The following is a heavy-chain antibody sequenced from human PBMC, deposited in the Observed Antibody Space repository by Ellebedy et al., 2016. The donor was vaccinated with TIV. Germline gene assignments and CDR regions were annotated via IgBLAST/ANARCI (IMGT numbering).Heavy chain of an antibody. D-gene: IGHD2-21*02. Sequence: GGSLRLSCIASGFTFTNYWMHWVRQAPGKGLEWVSRIDSDGSDTIYADSVRGRFTSSRDNAKNTLFLQMNSLRVEDTAVYYCARGGGDHAFDIWGQGSMVIVSS. V-gene: IGHV3-74*01. CDR2: IDSDGSDT. CDR3: ARGGGDHAFDI. CDR1: GFTFTNYW. J-gene: IGHJ3*02.